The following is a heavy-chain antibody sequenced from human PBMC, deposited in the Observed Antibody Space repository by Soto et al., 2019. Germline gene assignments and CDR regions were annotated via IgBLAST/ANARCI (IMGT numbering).Heavy chain of an antibody. Sequence: KPSETLSLTCMVSEGSIRGYYWSWIRQPPGKGLEWIGYFHYTGISNYNSSLKSRVTMSLDTSKNQFSLKLSSVSAADTAIYYCARGASNWQYFDYWGQGALVTVSS. J-gene: IGHJ4*02. V-gene: IGHV4-59*01. D-gene: IGHD4-4*01. CDR3: ARGASNWQYFDY. CDR1: EGSIRGYY. CDR2: FHYTGIS.